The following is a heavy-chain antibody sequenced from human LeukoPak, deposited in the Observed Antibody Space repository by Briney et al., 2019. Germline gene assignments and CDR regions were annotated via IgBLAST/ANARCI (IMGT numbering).Heavy chain of an antibody. V-gene: IGHV1-8*01. CDR3: AREYRHQPD. CDR2: MNPNSGNT. CDR1: GYTFANYD. D-gene: IGHD5-12*01. J-gene: IGHJ4*02. Sequence: ASVKVSCKASGYTFANYDINWVRQASGQGPEWMGWMNPNSGNTGYAQKFQGRFTMTWDTSISTAYMELSSLRSEDTAMYYCAREYRHQPDWGQGTLVTVSS.